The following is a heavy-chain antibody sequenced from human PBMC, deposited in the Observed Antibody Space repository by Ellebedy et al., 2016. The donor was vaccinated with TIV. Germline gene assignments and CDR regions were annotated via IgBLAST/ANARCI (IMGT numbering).Heavy chain of an antibody. Sequence: MPSETLSLTCDVSGGFVNSSRRSWAWIRQPPGKGLEWIGGVYYSGSPSYNPSFKSRVTRSADTSKNQFYLNLMTGNAADTAVYYCARIDSWQPIDDWGQGILVTISS. CDR3: ARIDSWQPIDD. CDR1: GGFVNSSRRS. V-gene: IGHV4-39*01. J-gene: IGHJ4*02. D-gene: IGHD3-9*01. CDR2: VYYSGSP.